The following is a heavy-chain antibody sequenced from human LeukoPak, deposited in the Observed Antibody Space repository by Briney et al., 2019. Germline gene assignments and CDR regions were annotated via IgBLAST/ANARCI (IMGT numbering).Heavy chain of an antibody. CDR1: GFTVSSNY. V-gene: IGHV3-66*02. CDR3: ARATVAGVGSYYYYGMDV. D-gene: IGHD6-19*01. J-gene: IGHJ6*02. Sequence: GGSLRLSCAASGFTVSSNYMSWVRQAPGKGLEWVSVIDSGGSTYYADSVKGRFTISRDNSKNTLYLQMNSLRAEDTAVYYCARATVAGVGSYYYYGMDVWGQGTTLTVSS. CDR2: IDSGGST.